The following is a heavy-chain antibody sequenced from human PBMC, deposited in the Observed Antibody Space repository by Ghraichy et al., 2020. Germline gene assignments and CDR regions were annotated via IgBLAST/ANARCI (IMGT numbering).Heavy chain of an antibody. J-gene: IGHJ2*01. CDR1: GFTFDDYA. CDR3: AKDLVPAIYIGYFDL. CDR2: ISWNSGSI. Sequence: LRLSCAASGFTFDDYAMHWVRQAPGKGLEWVSGISWNSGSIGYADSVKGRFTISRDNAKNSLYLQMNSLRAEDTALYYCAKDLVPAIYIGYFDLWGRGTLVTVSS. V-gene: IGHV3-9*01. D-gene: IGHD2-2*01.